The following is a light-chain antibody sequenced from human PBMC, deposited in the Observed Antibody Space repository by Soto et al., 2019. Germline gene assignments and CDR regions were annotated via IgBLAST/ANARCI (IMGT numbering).Light chain of an antibody. CDR2: GST. J-gene: IGLJ1*01. CDR3: QSYDNSLSADV. CDR1: SSDIGAGSE. Sequence: QSVLTQPPSLSGAPGQRVTISCTGSSSDIGAGSEVHWYQQLPGTAPKLLIFGSTNRPSGVPDRFSGSKSATSASLAITGRQAEDEADYYCQSYDNSLSADVFGTGTKLTVL. V-gene: IGLV1-40*01.